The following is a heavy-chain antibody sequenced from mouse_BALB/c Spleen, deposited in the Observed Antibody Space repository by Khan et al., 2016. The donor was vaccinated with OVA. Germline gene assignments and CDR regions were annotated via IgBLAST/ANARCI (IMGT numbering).Heavy chain of an antibody. Sequence: VQLQQSGVELVRPGTSVKISCKASGYTFTNYWLGWVKQRPGHGLVWIGDIYPGGGYINYNDKFKGKATLTAGTSSSNAYLQLSSLTSEDAAIYFGTRWATWYFADWGAGTTVTVSS. D-gene: IGHD3-1*01. CDR2: IYPGGGYI. J-gene: IGHJ1*01. CDR1: GYTFTNYW. CDR3: TRWATWYFAD. V-gene: IGHV1-63*02.